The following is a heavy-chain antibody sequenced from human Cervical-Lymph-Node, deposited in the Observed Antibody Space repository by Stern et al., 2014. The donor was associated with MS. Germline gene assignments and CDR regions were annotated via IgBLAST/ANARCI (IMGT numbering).Heavy chain of an antibody. CDR3: ATHPVGP. Sequence: EVQLVESGAEVKKPGESLKISCKTSGYNFTNQWIAWVRQRPGKGLEFMGIIYPGDSDTRYNPSFQGQVTISADKSINTAYLQWRSLKASDTAMYYCATHPVGPWGQGTLVTVSS. CDR1: GYNFTNQW. V-gene: IGHV5-51*01. CDR2: IYPGDSDT. J-gene: IGHJ5*02.